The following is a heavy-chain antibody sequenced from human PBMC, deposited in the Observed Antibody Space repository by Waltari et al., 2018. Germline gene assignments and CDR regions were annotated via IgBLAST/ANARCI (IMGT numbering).Heavy chain of an antibody. Sequence: DVQLVESGGSLVQPRGSLRLSCAASGFSFSSNGMNWVRRAPGRGLEWIAFIGNTGSTINYADSGRGRFTISRDNAERSVSLHMKDLRVEDTGVYYCARNQDVGDGDGLDHWGRGTLVTVST. CDR1: GFSFSSNG. D-gene: IGHD3-10*01. CDR2: IGNTGSTI. V-gene: IGHV3-48*03. J-gene: IGHJ4*02. CDR3: ARNQDVGDGDGLDH.